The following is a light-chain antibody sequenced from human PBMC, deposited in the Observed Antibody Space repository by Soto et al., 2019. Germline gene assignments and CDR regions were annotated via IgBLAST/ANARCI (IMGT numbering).Light chain of an antibody. J-gene: IGKJ3*01. CDR1: QSVRNRY. V-gene: IGKV3-20*01. CDR2: DAS. CDR3: QQSYT. Sequence: EIVLTQSPGTLSLSPGERATLSCRASQSVRNRYLAWYQQKPGQAPRLLIYDASTRATGIPDRFSGSGSGTDFTLTISRLEPEDFAVYYCQQSYTFGPGTKVDIK.